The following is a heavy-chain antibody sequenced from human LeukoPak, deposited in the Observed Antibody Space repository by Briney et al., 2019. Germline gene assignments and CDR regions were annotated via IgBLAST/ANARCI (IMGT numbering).Heavy chain of an antibody. CDR2: ISAYNGDT. V-gene: IGHV1-18*01. J-gene: IGHJ3*02. D-gene: IGHD6-6*01. CDR1: GYTFTNYG. CDR3: AKAGSSEAFDI. Sequence: GASVKVSCKASGYTFTNYGINWVRQAPGHGLEWVGWISAYNGDTIYAQRLQGRVTMTTDTSTSTAYMELRSLRSDDTAVYYCAKAGSSEAFDIWGQGTMVTVSS.